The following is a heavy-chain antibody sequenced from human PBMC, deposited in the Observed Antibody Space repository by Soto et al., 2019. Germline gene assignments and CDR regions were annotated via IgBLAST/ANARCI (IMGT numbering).Heavy chain of an antibody. D-gene: IGHD2-8*01. V-gene: IGHV5-51*01. CDR1: ADSFSPPW. J-gene: IGHJ3*02. CDR3: ARHLTEINYGDNGPNDAFEI. Sequence: XESLKVNCTVRADSFSPPWFCWVRQMPGKGLGWMGVIYPSYSDTNYSPTCEGQGSISTDKSTSTAYLQCDSLKSADTAISYCARHLTEINYGDNGPNDAFEIWGQGKMVTVSS. CDR2: IYPSYSDT.